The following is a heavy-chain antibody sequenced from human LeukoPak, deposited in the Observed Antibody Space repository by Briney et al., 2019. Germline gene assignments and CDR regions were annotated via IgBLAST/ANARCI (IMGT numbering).Heavy chain of an antibody. J-gene: IGHJ4*02. CDR2: ISGSGGST. D-gene: IGHD3-10*01. CDR1: GCTFSSYA. CDR3: AKERALMVRGVIDY. V-gene: IGHV3-23*01. Sequence: PGGSLRLSCAASGCTFSSYAMSWVRQAPGKGLEWVSAISGSGGSTYYADSVKGRFTISRDNSKNTLYLQMNSLRAEDTAVCYCAKERALMVRGVIDYWGQGTLVTVSS.